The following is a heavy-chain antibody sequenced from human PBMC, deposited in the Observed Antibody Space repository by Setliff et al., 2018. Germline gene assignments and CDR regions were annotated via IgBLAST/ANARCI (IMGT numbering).Heavy chain of an antibody. Sequence: SVKVSCKASGGAFSNYGITWVRQAPGQGLEWMGGIIPIFGTTTYAQKFQGRVTLTKDTSTNTKYMELRSLGSDDTAVYYCARDSHQWDPLYFDSWGQGTLVTVSS. D-gene: IGHD1-26*01. J-gene: IGHJ4*02. CDR1: GGAFSNYG. CDR3: ARDSHQWDPLYFDS. CDR2: IIPIFGTT. V-gene: IGHV1-69*05.